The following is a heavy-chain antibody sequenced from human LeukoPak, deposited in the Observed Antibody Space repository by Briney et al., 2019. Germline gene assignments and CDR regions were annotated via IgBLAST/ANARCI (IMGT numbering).Heavy chain of an antibody. V-gene: IGHV3-48*03. CDR1: GFTFSSYE. J-gene: IGHJ4*02. D-gene: IGHD3-22*01. Sequence: GGSLRLSCAASGFTFSSYEMNWVRQAPGKGLEWVSYISSSGSTIYYADSVKGRFAISRDNAKNSLYLQMNSLRAEDTAVYYCARDNYDSSGYYFDWGQGTLVTVSS. CDR2: ISSSGSTI. CDR3: ARDNYDSSGYYFD.